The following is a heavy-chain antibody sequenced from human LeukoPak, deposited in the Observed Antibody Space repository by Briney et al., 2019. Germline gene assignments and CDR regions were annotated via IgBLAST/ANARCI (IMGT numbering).Heavy chain of an antibody. CDR1: GFTFSSYS. Sequence: GGSLRLSCAASGFTFSSYSMNWVRQAPGKGLVWVSRINSDGSSTSYADSVKGRFTISRDNAKNTLYLQMNSLRAEDTAVYYCVRERFHGSGAPKFDFWGQGTLLTVSS. CDR2: INSDGSST. J-gene: IGHJ4*02. D-gene: IGHD3-10*01. V-gene: IGHV3-74*01. CDR3: VRERFHGSGAPKFDF.